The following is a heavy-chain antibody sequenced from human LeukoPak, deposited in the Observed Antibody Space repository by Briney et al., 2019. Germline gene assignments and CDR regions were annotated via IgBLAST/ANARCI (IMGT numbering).Heavy chain of an antibody. J-gene: IGHJ6*03. V-gene: IGHV1-8*01. CDR3: ARVSRGYSSGWYISNYYYYYMDV. CDR2: MNPNSGNT. Sequence: GASVKVSCKASGYTFTSYDINWMRQVTGQGLEWMGWMNPNSGNTGYAQKFQGRVTMTRNTSISTAYMELSSLRSEDTAVYYCARVSRGYSSGWYISNYYYYYMDVWGKGTTVTVSS. D-gene: IGHD6-19*01. CDR1: GYTFTSYD.